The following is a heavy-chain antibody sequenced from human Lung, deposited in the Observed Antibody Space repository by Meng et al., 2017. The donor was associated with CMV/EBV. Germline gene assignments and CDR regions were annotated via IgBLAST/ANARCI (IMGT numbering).Heavy chain of an antibody. CDR2: IYHSGST. CDR3: ARVGAYCGGDCYHPR. CDR1: GGSLSSRNW. J-gene: IGHJ4*02. D-gene: IGHD2-21*02. V-gene: IGHV4-4*02. Sequence: VQLRESGPGLVKPSGNLSLPCAVPGGSLSSRNWWSWVRQPPGKGLEWIGEIYHSGSTNYNPSLKSRVTISVDESKNQFSLRLSSVTAADTAVYYCARVGAYCGGDCYHPRWGQGTLVTVSS.